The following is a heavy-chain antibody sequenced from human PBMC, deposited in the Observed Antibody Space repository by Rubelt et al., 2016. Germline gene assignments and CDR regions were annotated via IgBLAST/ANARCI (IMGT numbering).Heavy chain of an antibody. CDR1: GFTFSNAW. D-gene: IGHD1-14*01. CDR2: ISSSSSTI. V-gene: IGHV3-48*01. J-gene: IGHJ4*02. CDR3: ARDLSIRTKVFDY. Sequence: EVQLVESGGGLVQPGGSLRLSCAASGFTFSNAWMSWVRQAPGKGLEWVSYISSSSSTIYYADLVKGRFTISRDNAKNSLYLQMNSLRAEDTAVYYCARDLSIRTKVFDYWGQGTLVTVSS.